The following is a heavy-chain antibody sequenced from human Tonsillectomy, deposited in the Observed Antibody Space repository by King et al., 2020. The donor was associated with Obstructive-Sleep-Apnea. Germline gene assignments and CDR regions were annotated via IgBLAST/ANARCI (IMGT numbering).Heavy chain of an antibody. V-gene: IGHV4-34*01. Sequence: VQLQQWGAGLLKPSETLSLTCAVDGASFSGYYWSWIRQPPGKGLEWIGEMNHSGSTNYNPSLKSRVTILLDTSKNQFSLKLTSVTAADTAVYYCVKGQYFGRYDYWGQGTLVTVSS. CDR2: MNHSGST. CDR3: VKGQYFGRYDY. J-gene: IGHJ4*02. CDR1: GASFSGYY. D-gene: IGHD3-9*01.